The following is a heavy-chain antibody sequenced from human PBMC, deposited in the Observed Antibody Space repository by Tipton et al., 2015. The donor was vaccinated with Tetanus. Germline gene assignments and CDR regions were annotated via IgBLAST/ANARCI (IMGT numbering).Heavy chain of an antibody. CDR2: IYYSGNT. D-gene: IGHD4-17*01. J-gene: IGHJ4*02. CDR3: DNAFDS. V-gene: IGHV4-39*01. Sequence: GLVKPSETLSLTCTVSGGSISSSTYYWGWIRQPPGKGLEWIGSIYYSGNTYYNPALKSRVTISVTAADTAVYYCARQCVVPAAKNDYGDNAFDSWGQGTLVTVSS. CDR1: GGSISSSTYY.